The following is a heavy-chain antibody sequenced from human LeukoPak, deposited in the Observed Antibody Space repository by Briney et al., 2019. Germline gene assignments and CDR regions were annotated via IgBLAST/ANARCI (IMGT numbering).Heavy chain of an antibody. D-gene: IGHD2-2*01. Sequence: PSQTLSLTCTVSGGSISSGGYYWSWIRQPPGKGLEWIGYIYHSGSTYYNPSLKSRVTISVDRSKNQFSLKLSSVTAADTAVYYCARGVPAAEFDYWGQGTLVTVSS. CDR2: IYHSGST. J-gene: IGHJ4*02. CDR1: GGSISSGGYY. V-gene: IGHV4-30-2*01. CDR3: ARGVPAAEFDY.